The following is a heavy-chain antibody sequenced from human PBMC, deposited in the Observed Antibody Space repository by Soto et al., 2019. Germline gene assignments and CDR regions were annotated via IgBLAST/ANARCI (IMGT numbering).Heavy chain of an antibody. CDR3: AKDLYYDSSGYTTGPFDY. J-gene: IGHJ4*02. D-gene: IGHD3-22*01. CDR2: ISYDGSNK. V-gene: IGHV3-30*18. CDR1: GFTFSSYG. Sequence: QVQLVESGGGVVQPGRSLRLSCAASGFTFSSYGMHWVRQAPGKGLEWVAVISYDGSNKYYADSVKGRFTISRDNSKNTLYLQMNSLRAEDTAVYYCAKDLYYDSSGYTTGPFDYWGQGTLVTVSS.